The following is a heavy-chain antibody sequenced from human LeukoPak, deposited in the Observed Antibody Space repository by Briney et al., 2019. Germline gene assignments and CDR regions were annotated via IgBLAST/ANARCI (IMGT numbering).Heavy chain of an antibody. D-gene: IGHD1-26*01. J-gene: IGHJ5*02. CDR3: ARVGLLWSYYNWFDP. CDR1: GGSFGGYY. V-gene: IGHV4-34*01. CDR2: INHSGST. Sequence: SETLSLTCAVYGGSFGGYYWSWIRQPPGKGLEWIGEINHSGSTNYNPSLKSRVTISVDTSKNQFSLKLSSVTAADTAVYYCARVGLLWSYYNWFDPWGQGTLVTVSS.